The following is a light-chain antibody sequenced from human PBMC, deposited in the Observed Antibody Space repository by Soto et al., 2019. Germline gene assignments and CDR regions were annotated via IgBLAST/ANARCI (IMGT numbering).Light chain of an antibody. CDR2: GGS. CDR3: QQYGSTPTT. J-gene: IGKJ1*01. V-gene: IGKV3-20*01. Sequence: EIVMTQSPATLSVSPGARATLSCRASQSVSSNLAWYQQKPGQAPRLLIYGGSSRATGIPVSFSGSGSETDFTLTITRLEPEDFAVYYCQQYGSTPTTFGQGTKVDIK. CDR1: QSVSSN.